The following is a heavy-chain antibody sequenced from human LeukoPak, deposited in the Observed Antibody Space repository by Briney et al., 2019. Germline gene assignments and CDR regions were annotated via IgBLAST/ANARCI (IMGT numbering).Heavy chain of an antibody. CDR3: ARGERTVAGRYYYYYYYMDV. CDR1: GFTFSSYW. CDR2: IKQDGSEK. D-gene: IGHD6-19*01. J-gene: IGHJ6*03. Sequence: GGSLRLSCAASGFTFSSYWMSWVRQAPGKGLEWVANIKQDGSEKYYVDSVKGRFTISRDNAKNSLYLQMNSLRAEDTAVYYCARGERTVAGRYYYYYYYMDVWGKGTTVTVSS. V-gene: IGHV3-7*01.